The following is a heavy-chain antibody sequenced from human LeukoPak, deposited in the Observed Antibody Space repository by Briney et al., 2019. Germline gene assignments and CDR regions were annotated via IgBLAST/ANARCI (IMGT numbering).Heavy chain of an antibody. D-gene: IGHD2-8*02. CDR1: GLTFSSYA. V-gene: IGHV3-23*01. CDR3: AKPGTSDDY. J-gene: IGHJ4*02. CDR2: ISGSGGST. Sequence: GGSLRLSCSDSGLTFSSYAMSWVRQAPGKGLEWVSAISGSGGSTYYADSVKGRFTISRDNSKNTLYLQMNSLRAEDTAVYYCAKPGTSDDYWGQGTLVTVSS.